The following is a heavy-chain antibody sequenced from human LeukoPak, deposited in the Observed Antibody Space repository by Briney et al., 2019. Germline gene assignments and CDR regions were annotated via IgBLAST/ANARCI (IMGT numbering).Heavy chain of an antibody. Sequence: SETLSLTCNVSGASISDYYWSWIRQSAGKGLEWIGRIYATETDFNPSLKSRLTMSIDTSKNQFSLKLSSVTAADTAVYYCARERDYVWGSYLTDWGQGTLVTVSS. V-gene: IGHV4-4*07. CDR2: IYATET. CDR1: GASISDYY. D-gene: IGHD3-16*01. J-gene: IGHJ4*02. CDR3: ARERDYVWGSYLTD.